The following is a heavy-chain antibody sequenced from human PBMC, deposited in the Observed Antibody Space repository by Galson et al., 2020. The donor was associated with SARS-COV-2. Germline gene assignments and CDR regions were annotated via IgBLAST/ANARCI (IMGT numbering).Heavy chain of an antibody. CDR1: GFTFSDYG. V-gene: IGHV3-33*06. J-gene: IGHJ6*02. CDR3: AKEIKKDDFWTLYYYGMDV. Sequence: QIGESLKITCAASGFTFSDYGMHWVRQAPGKGLEWVAVIWYDGSTKYYADSVKGRFTISRDNSKKTLSLQMNSLRAEDTAVYYCAKEIKKDDFWTLYYYGMDVWGQGTTVTVSS. D-gene: IGHD3-3*01. CDR2: IWYDGSTK.